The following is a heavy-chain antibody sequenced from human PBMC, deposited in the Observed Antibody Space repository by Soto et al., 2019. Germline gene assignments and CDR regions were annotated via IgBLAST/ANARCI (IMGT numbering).Heavy chain of an antibody. CDR3: ARSIAVAGLDY. D-gene: IGHD6-19*01. CDR2: ISNDGSKK. J-gene: IGHJ4*02. V-gene: IGHV3-30-3*01. CDR1: GFTFSTYA. Sequence: QVHLVESGGGVVQPGRSLRLSCAASGFTFSTYAVHWVRQAPGKGLEWVAVISNDGSKKYYVDSVKGRFTISRDNSNNTVYLQMNSLRSEDTALYYCARSIAVAGLDYWGPETLVTVSS.